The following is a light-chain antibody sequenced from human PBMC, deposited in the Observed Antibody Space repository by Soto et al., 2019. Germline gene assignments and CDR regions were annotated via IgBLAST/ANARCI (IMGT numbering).Light chain of an antibody. J-gene: IGKJ4*01. CDR3: QQYDNLPLS. V-gene: IGKV1-33*01. CDR2: DAS. Sequence: DIQMTQSPSSLSASVGDRVTITCQASQDIRNSLNWYQQKPGKAPKLLIYDASNLETGVPSRCSGSGSGTDFTFTISSLQPEDIATYHCQQYDNLPLSFGGGTVVVIK. CDR1: QDIRNS.